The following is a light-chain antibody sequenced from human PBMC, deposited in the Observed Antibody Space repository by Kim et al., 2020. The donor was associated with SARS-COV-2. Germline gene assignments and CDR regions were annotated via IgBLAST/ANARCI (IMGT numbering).Light chain of an antibody. CDR3: LAWDDSLSGPV. V-gene: IGLV1-47*01. J-gene: IGLJ3*02. CDR2: RNN. Sequence: QSVLTQSPSASGTPGQRVTISCSGSRSNIGSNYVYWYQRLPGTAPKLLIYRNNQRPSGVPDRFSGSKSGTSASLAISGLRSEDEADYYCLAWDDSLSGPVFGGGTQLTVL. CDR1: RSNIGSNY.